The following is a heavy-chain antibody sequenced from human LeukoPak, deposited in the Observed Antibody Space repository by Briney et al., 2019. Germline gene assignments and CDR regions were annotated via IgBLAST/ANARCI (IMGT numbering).Heavy chain of an antibody. V-gene: IGHV3-21*04. CDR1: RFTFSTYS. CDR2: IDSTRTYI. Sequence: PGGSLRLSCAASRFTFSTYSMNWVRQAPGKGLEWVSSIDSTRTYIYYADSVKGRFTISRDNAKNSLYLQMDSLRAEDTAVYYCARDSLVGSTTPVFDYWGQGTLVTVSS. CDR3: ARDSLVGSTTPVFDY. D-gene: IGHD1-26*01. J-gene: IGHJ4*02.